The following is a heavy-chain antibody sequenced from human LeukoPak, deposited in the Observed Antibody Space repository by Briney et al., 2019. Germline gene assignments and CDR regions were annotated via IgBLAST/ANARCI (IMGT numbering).Heavy chain of an antibody. Sequence: ASVKVSCKASGYTFTGYYMHWVRQAPGQGLEWMGWINPNSVGTNYVQRIQGRVTMTRDTTISTAYMELSRLRSDDTAVYYCARDRTGVFPEYFQHWGQGTLVTVSS. D-gene: IGHD3-16*01. V-gene: IGHV1-2*02. CDR3: ARDRTGVFPEYFQH. CDR1: GYTFTGYY. CDR2: INPNSVGT. J-gene: IGHJ1*01.